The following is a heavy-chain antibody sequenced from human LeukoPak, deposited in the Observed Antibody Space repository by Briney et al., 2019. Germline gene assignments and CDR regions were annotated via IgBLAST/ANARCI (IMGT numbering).Heavy chain of an antibody. J-gene: IGHJ5*02. CDR3: ALYYYDSSGYYNWFDP. Sequence: PGGSVRLSCAASGFTVSSNYMSWVRQAPGKGLEWVSVIYSGGSTYYADSVKGRFTISRDNSKNTLYLQMNSLRAEDTAVYYCALYYYDSSGYYNWFDPWGQGTLVSVSS. V-gene: IGHV3-53*01. CDR1: GFTVSSNY. CDR2: IYSGGST. D-gene: IGHD3-22*01.